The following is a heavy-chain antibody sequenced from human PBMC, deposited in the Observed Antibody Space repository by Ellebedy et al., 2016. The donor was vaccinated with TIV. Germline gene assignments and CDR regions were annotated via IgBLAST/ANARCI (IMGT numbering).Heavy chain of an antibody. CDR1: GGSISSSSYY. J-gene: IGHJ4*02. Sequence: MPSETLSLTCTVSGGSISSSSYYWGWTRQPPGKGLEWIGSHYYSGTTYYNPSLKSRVTISVDTSKNQFSLKLRSVTAADTAVYYCARHGLSGIPAVHYWGQGTLVTVSS. CDR2: HYYSGTT. V-gene: IGHV4-39*01. CDR3: ARHGLSGIPAVHY. D-gene: IGHD3-10*01.